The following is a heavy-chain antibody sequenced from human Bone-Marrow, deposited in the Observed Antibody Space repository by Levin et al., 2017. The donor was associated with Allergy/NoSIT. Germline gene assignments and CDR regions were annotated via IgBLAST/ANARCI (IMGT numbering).Heavy chain of an antibody. Sequence: PGESLKISCAASGFTFSDFGMQWVRQAPGKGLEWVSFISYQGSTKYYLNSVKGRFTISRDNSKNTLYLQMDSLRVEDTAVYYCARDQGGYDLLLNTFDRWGQGTLVTVSS. CDR3: ARDQGGYDLLLNTFDR. J-gene: IGHJ4*02. CDR1: GFTFSDFG. CDR2: ISYQGSTK. V-gene: IGHV3-30*03. D-gene: IGHD5-12*01.